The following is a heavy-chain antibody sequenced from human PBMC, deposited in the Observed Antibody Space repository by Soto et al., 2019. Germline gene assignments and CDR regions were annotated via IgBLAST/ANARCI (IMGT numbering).Heavy chain of an antibody. CDR3: VGQXXAGALDY. CDR1: GDSVSGNSAA. D-gene: IGHD2-8*02. Sequence: SQTLSLTCAISGDSVSGNSAAWSWIRQSPSRGLEWLGRTYYRSKWYNGYAVSVKSRITINPDTSRNQFSLQLNSVTPEDTAVYYCVGQXXAGALDYWGQGTPVTVSS. J-gene: IGHJ4*02. CDR2: TYYRSKWYN. V-gene: IGHV6-1*01.